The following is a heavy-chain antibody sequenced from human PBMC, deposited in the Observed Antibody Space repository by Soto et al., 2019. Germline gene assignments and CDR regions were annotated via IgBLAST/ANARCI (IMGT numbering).Heavy chain of an antibody. V-gene: IGHV3-33*01. J-gene: IGHJ4*02. CDR2: IWYDGSNK. Sequence: QVQLVESGGGVVQPGRSLRLSCAASGFTFSGYGMHWVRQAPGKGLEWVAVIWYDGSNKYYADSVKGRFTISRDNSKNTLYLQMNSLRAEDTAVYYCARSPMATSVDLDYWGQGTLVTVSS. CDR1: GFTFSGYG. D-gene: IGHD5-12*01. CDR3: ARSPMATSVDLDY.